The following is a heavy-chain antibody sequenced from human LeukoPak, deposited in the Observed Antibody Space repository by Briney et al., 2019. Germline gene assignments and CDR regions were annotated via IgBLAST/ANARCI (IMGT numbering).Heavy chain of an antibody. J-gene: IGHJ5*02. Sequence: GGSLRLSCAASGFTFSSFAMIWLRQAPGQGLEWVSYINSAASTRYYADSVKGRFTISRDSAKNLLYLQMNSLRGEDTAVYYCARDVSYYGGDWFDPWGQGTLVTVSS. CDR1: GFTFSSFA. D-gene: IGHD4-23*01. CDR3: ARDVSYYGGDWFDP. V-gene: IGHV3-48*03. CDR2: INSAASTR.